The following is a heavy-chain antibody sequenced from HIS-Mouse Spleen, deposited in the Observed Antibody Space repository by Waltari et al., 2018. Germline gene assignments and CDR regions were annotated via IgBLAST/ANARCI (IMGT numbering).Heavy chain of an antibody. CDR2: IYHRGST. V-gene: IGHV4-38-2*02. Sequence: QVQLQESGPGLVKPSETLSLTCTVSGYSISSGYYWGWIRQPPGKGVAVIESIYHRGSTYNNPSLKSRVTISVDTSKNQFSLKLSSVTAADTAVYYCARVKTWGQGTLVTVSS. CDR1: GYSISSGYY. J-gene: IGHJ5*02. CDR3: ARVKT.